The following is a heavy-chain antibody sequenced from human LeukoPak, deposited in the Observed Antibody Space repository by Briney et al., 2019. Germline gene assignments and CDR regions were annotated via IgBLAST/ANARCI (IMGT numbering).Heavy chain of an antibody. Sequence: SQTLSLTCAISGDSVSSNSAAWNWIRQSPSRGLEWLGRTYYRSKWYNNYAVSVKGRITINPDTSENQFSLQLSSVTAADTAVYYCASSLSGGTTFWFDPWGQGTLVTVSS. CDR1: GDSVSSNSAA. CDR3: ASSLSGGTTFWFDP. CDR2: TYYRSKWYN. D-gene: IGHD1-7*01. J-gene: IGHJ5*02. V-gene: IGHV6-1*01.